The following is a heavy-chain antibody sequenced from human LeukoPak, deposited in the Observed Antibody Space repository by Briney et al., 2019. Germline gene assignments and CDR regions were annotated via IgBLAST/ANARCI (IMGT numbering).Heavy chain of an antibody. CDR1: GRSISSYY. Sequence: PSETLSLPCTVSGRSISSYYWSWIRQPAGKGLEWIRRIYTSGSTNYNPSLKSRVTMSVDTSKSQSSLKLSSVTAADTAVYYCAREYDSSGYYPVHDYWGQGTLVTVSS. J-gene: IGHJ4*02. CDR2: IYTSGST. D-gene: IGHD3-22*01. CDR3: AREYDSSGYYPVHDY. V-gene: IGHV4-4*07.